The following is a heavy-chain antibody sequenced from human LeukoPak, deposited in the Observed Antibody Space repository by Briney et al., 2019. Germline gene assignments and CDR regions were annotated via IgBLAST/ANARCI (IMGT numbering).Heavy chain of an antibody. V-gene: IGHV1-24*01. CDR1: GYTLTELS. CDR2: FDPEDGET. J-gene: IGHJ4*02. Sequence: ASVKVSCKVSGYTLTELSMHWVRQAPGKGLEWMGGFDPEDGETIYAQKFQGRVTMTTDTSTSTAYMELRSLRSDDTAVYYCARGEYCSSTSCQHFDYWGQGTLVTVSS. CDR3: ARGEYCSSTSCQHFDY. D-gene: IGHD2-2*01.